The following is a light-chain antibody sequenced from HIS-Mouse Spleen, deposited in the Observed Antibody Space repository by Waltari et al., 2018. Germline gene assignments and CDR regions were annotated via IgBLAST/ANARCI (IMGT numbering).Light chain of an antibody. V-gene: IGKV3-15*01. CDR3: QQYNNWPQT. J-gene: IGKJ1*01. CDR2: GAS. Sequence: EIVMTQSPATLSVSPGERATLSCRASQSVSSNLAWYQQKPGQAPRLLIYGASTRAIGIPARFSGSGSGTEFTLTISSMQSEDFAVYYCQQYNNWPQTFGQGTKVEIK. CDR1: QSVSSN.